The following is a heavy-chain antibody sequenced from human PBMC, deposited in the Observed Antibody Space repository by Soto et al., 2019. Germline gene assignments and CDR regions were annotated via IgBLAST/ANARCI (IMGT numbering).Heavy chain of an antibody. CDR2: INPNSGGT. Sequence: QVQLVQSGAEVKKPGASVKVSCKASGYTFTGYYMHWVRQAPGQGLEWMGWINPNSGGTNYAQKFQGWVTMTRDTSISTAYMELSRLRSDDTAVYYCARDLGVSARYYYDSSGYHSYYFDYWGQGTLVTVSS. J-gene: IGHJ4*02. V-gene: IGHV1-2*04. D-gene: IGHD3-22*01. CDR3: ARDLGVSARYYYDSSGYHSYYFDY. CDR1: GYTFTGYY.